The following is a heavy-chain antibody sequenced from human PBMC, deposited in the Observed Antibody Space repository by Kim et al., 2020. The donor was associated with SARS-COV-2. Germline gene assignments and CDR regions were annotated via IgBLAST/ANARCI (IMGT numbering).Heavy chain of an antibody. D-gene: IGHD6-13*01. V-gene: IGHV4-39*01. Sequence: SETLSLTCTVSGGSISSSSNYWGWIRQPPGKGLEGFGSIYYSGSTYYNPSLKSRVTISVDTSKNQFSRKLSSVTAADRAVYYCARRSSSWDRYFDYWGQGTLVTVSS. CDR1: GGSISSSSNY. J-gene: IGHJ4*02. CDR3: ARRSSSWDRYFDY. CDR2: IYYSGST.